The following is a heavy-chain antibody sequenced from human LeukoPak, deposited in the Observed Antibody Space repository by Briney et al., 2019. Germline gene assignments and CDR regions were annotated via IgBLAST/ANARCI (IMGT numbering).Heavy chain of an antibody. Sequence: ASVKVSCKASGYTFTGYYMHWVRQAPGQGLEWMGRINPNNGATNYAQKLQGRVTMTGDTSIGTAYMELSSLRSDDTAVYYCTRETGSYHGNDYWGQGTLVTVSS. J-gene: IGHJ4*02. CDR1: GYTFTGYY. CDR2: INPNNGAT. D-gene: IGHD1-26*01. V-gene: IGHV1-2*06. CDR3: TRETGSYHGNDY.